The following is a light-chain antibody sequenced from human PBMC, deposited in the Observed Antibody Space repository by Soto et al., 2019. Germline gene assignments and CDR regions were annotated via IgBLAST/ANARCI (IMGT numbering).Light chain of an antibody. CDR3: QQSYTTPIT. J-gene: IGKJ5*01. Sequence: DIQMTQSPSSLSASVGDRVTITCRASQSISSYLNWYQQKAGKAPKVLIYAASNLQSGVPSRFSGSESGTDFTLTISSLQPEDSATYYCQQSYTTPITFGQGTRLEIK. V-gene: IGKV1-39*01. CDR2: AAS. CDR1: QSISSY.